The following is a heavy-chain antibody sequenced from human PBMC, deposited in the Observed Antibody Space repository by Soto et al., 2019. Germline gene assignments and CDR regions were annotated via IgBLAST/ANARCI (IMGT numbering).Heavy chain of an antibody. D-gene: IGHD2-2*01. CDR2: ISYDGSNK. CDR3: ARVIYPAPAFYYYYYGMDV. J-gene: IGHJ6*02. Sequence: GGSLRLSCAASGFTFSSYAMHWVRQAPGKGLEWVAVISYDGSNKYYADSVKGRFTISRDNSKNTLYLQMNSLRAEDTAVYYCARVIYPAPAFYYYYYGMDVWGQGTTVTVSS. V-gene: IGHV3-30-3*01. CDR1: GFTFSSYA.